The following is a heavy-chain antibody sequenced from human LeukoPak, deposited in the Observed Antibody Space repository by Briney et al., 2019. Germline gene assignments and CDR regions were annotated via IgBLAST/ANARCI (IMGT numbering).Heavy chain of an antibody. J-gene: IGHJ4*02. V-gene: IGHV3-7*01. Sequence: PGGSLRLSCAASGFTFSSDAMHWVRQAAGKGLEWVANIKQDGSEKKYVDSVEGRFTISRDNAKNSLYLQMNNLRVEDTAVYYCAAGGGWLIDYWGQGTLVTASS. CDR3: AAGGGWLIDY. D-gene: IGHD2-15*01. CDR1: GFTFSSDA. CDR2: IKQDGSEK.